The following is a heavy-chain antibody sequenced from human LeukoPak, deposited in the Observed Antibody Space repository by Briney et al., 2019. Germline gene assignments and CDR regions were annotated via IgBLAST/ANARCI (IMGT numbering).Heavy chain of an antibody. Sequence: PGGSLRLSCAASGFTFSSYWMHWVRQAPGKGLVWVSRINSDGSSTSYADSVKGRFTISRDNAKNTLYLQMNSLRAEDTAVYYCVKDRTGTYTLDYWGQGTLVTVSS. CDR3: VKDRTGTYTLDY. V-gene: IGHV3-74*01. CDR1: GFTFSSYW. D-gene: IGHD3-10*01. J-gene: IGHJ4*02. CDR2: INSDGSST.